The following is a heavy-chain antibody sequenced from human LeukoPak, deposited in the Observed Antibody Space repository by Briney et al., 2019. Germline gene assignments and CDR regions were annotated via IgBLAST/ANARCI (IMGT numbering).Heavy chain of an antibody. Sequence: SETLSITCAVYGGSFSGYYWSWIRQPPGKGLEWIGEINHSGSTNYNPSLKSRVTISVDTSKNQFSLKLSSVTAADTAVYYCARPPFCSDTSCFRAFNIWGRGTMVTVSS. J-gene: IGHJ3*02. D-gene: IGHD2-2*01. CDR1: GGSFSGYY. CDR2: INHSGST. CDR3: ARPPFCSDTSCFRAFNI. V-gene: IGHV4-34*01.